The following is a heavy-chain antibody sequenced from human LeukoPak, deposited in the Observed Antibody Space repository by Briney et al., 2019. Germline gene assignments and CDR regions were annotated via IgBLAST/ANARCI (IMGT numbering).Heavy chain of an antibody. D-gene: IGHD3-10*01. J-gene: IGHJ6*03. CDR1: GFTFSSYS. CDR3: ARERTLGSGSSYYYYYYMDV. Sequence: PGGSLRLSCAASGFTFSSYSMNWVRQAPGKGLEWVSYISSSSSTIYYADSVKGRFTISRDNAKNSLYLQMNSLRAEDTAVYYCARERTLGSGSSYYYYYYMDVWGKGTTVTISS. CDR2: ISSSSSTI. V-gene: IGHV3-48*01.